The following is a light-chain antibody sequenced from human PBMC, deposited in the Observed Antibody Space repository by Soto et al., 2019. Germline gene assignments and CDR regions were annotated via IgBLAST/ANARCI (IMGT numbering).Light chain of an antibody. V-gene: IGKV3-15*01. Sequence: EVVMTQSPATLSVFPGERVTLSCRASQSVSSSLAWYQQKPGQAPRLLIYSASTRATGIPARFSGSGSGTEFTLTISSLESEDFAVYYCQQYINGYTFVQGTKLEIK. J-gene: IGKJ2*01. CDR3: QQYINGYT. CDR1: QSVSSS. CDR2: SAS.